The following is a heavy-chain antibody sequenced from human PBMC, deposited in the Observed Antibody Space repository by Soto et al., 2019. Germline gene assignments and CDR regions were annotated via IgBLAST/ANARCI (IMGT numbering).Heavy chain of an antibody. Sequence: EVQLLESGGDLVQPGGSLRLSCAASGFTFSDHDMDWVRQAPGKGLEWVGRTMSKLNSYTTEYAASVKGRFTISRDDSKNSLHLQLNSLKTEDTALYYCARTLVGATKEYYYYGMDVWGQGTTVTVSS. J-gene: IGHJ6*02. CDR2: TMSKLNSYTT. D-gene: IGHD1-26*01. CDR3: ARTLVGATKEYYYYGMDV. CDR1: GFTFSDHD. V-gene: IGHV3-72*01.